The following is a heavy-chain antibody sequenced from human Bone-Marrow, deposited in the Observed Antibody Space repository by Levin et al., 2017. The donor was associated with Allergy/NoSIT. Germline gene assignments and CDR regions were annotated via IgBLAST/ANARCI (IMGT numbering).Heavy chain of an antibody. V-gene: IGHV3-74*01. CDR2: ISSDGSST. CDR1: GFTFSSYW. J-gene: IGHJ4*02. Sequence: SGGSLRLSCAASGFTFSSYWMHWVRQTPGKGLVWISRISSDGSSTSYTDSVKGRFTISRDNAKNTLYLQMNSLRAEDTAVYFCARESRPFEDWGQGTLVTVSS. CDR3: ARESRPFED.